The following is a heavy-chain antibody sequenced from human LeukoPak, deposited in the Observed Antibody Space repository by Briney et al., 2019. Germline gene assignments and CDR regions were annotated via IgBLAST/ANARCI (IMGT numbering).Heavy chain of an antibody. CDR3: AKGGKWDVTPFDY. J-gene: IGHJ4*02. CDR1: GYPFSSYS. CDR2: ISGGGGST. Sequence: GGSLRLSCVASGYPFSSYSMNWVRQAPGKGLEWVSTISGGGGSTYYADSVKGRFTISRDNSKNTLYLQVNSLRAEDTAVYYCAKGGKWDVTPFDYWGQGTLVTVSS. V-gene: IGHV3-23*01. D-gene: IGHD1-26*01.